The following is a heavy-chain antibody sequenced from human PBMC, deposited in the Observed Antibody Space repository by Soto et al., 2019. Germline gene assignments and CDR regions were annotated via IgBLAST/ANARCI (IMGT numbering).Heavy chain of an antibody. CDR1: GGTLSSYT. D-gene: IGHD2-21*01. CDR3: ARDSTPCGGDCYSFYYYYYMDV. J-gene: IGHJ6*03. V-gene: IGHV1-69*04. CDR2: IIPILGIA. Sequence: GASVKVSCKASGGTLSSYTVSWVRQAPGQGLEWMGRIIPILGIANYAQKFQGRVTITADKSTSTAYMELSSLRSEDTAVYYCARDSTPCGGDCYSFYYYYYMDVWGKGTTVTVSS.